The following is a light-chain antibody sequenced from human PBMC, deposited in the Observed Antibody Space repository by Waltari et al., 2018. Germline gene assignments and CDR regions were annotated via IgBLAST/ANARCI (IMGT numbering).Light chain of an antibody. V-gene: IGLV3-1*01. CDR3: QAWEGCTV. Sequence: SRELTQPPSASVSPGQTASTPCPGDDLDNHYAHWYQPKPGRSPVLDTHQNNKRPSGIPDRFSGTKSGKTATLTSSGTQAMYEADYYCQAWEGCTVFGGGTKRTVL. J-gene: IGLJ3*02. CDR1: DLDNHY. CDR2: QNN.